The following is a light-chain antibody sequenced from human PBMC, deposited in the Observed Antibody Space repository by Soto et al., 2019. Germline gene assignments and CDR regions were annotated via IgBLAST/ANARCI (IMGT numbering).Light chain of an antibody. V-gene: IGKV1-39*01. Sequence: DIQMTQSPSSLSASVGDRVTITCRASQSISSYLNWYQQKPGKAPKLLIYAASSLQSGVPSRFSGSGSGIDFTLTISSLQPEDFATYYCQQSYSIPSTFGQGTKVEIK. J-gene: IGKJ1*01. CDR1: QSISSY. CDR2: AAS. CDR3: QQSYSIPST.